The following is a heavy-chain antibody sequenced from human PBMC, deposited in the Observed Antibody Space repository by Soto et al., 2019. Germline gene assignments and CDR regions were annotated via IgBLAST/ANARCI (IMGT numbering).Heavy chain of an antibody. V-gene: IGHV3-7*03. CDR3: ARDGLVGAKTFHATDY. CDR2: IKQDGSEK. J-gene: IGHJ4*02. Sequence: PGGSLRLSCAASGFTFSSYWMSWVRQAPGKGLEWVANIKQDGSEKYYVDSVKGRFTISRDNAKNSLYLQMNSLRAEDTAVYYCARDGLVGAKTFHATDYWGQGTLVTVSS. CDR1: GFTFSSYW. D-gene: IGHD1-26*01.